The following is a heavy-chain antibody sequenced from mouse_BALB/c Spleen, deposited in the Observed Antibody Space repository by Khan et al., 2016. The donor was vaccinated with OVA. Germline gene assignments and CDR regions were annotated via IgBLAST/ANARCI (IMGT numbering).Heavy chain of an antibody. CDR3: ARKNGSDFDY. CDR1: GYSFTGYF. D-gene: IGHD1-1*01. Sequence: VHLKQSGPELVKPGASVKISCKASGYSFTGYFMNWVMQSHGKSLEWIGRINPHIGETLYNQKFKGKATLTVDESSRTAHMELRSLASEDSAVSYCARKNGSDFDYWGPGTTLTVPS. CDR2: INPHIGET. V-gene: IGHV1-20*02. J-gene: IGHJ2*01.